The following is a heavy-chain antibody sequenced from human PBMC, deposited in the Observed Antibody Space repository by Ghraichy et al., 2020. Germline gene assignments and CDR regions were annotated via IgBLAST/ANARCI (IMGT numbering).Heavy chain of an antibody. CDR3: ARGSRVVRFFYYDGMDV. D-gene: IGHD4-23*01. CDR1: GFTLSSYS. J-gene: IGHJ6*02. Sequence: GESLNISCVGSGFTLSSYSMNWVRQSPGKGLEWVSYITGSGRTISYAASVKGRFTISRDNAHNSVYLEMSSLRDEEPAVYYCARGSRVVRFFYYDGMDVWGQGTTVTVSS. CDR2: ITGSGRTI. V-gene: IGHV3-48*02.